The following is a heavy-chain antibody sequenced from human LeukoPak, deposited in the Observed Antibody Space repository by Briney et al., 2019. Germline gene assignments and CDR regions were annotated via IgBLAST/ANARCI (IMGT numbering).Heavy chain of an antibody. CDR3: ARDLNRYYADYFLPFHRMNAFDI. CDR2: INPNSGGT. CDR1: GYTFTGYY. V-gene: IGHV1-2*02. J-gene: IGHJ3*02. D-gene: IGHD4-17*01. Sequence: ASVKVSCKASGYTFTGYYMHWVRQAPGQGVEGVGWINPNSGGTNYAQKFQGRVTMTRDTSISPAYMELCRLRSDDAAVYYCARDLNRYYADYFLPFHRMNAFDIWGQGTMVTVSS.